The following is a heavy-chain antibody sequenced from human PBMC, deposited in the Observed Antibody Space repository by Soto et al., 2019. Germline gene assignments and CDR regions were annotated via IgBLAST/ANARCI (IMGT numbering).Heavy chain of an antibody. CDR2: IYHSGST. J-gene: IGHJ5*02. D-gene: IGHD3-10*01. CDR1: GGSISSGGYS. Sequence: SETLSLTCAVSGGSISSGGYSWSWIRQPPGKGLEWIGYIYHSGSTYYNPSLKSRVTISVDRSKNQFSLKLSSVTAADTAVYYCAREYGLAGDEGWFDPWGQGTLVTVSS. CDR3: AREYGLAGDEGWFDP. V-gene: IGHV4-30-2*01.